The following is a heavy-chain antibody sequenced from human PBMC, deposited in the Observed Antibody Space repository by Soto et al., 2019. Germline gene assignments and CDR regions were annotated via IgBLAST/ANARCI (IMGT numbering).Heavy chain of an antibody. V-gene: IGHV4-59*01. Sequence: QVRLQESDPGLVKPSETLSLTCTVSGGSISRYYWSWIRQPPGKGLEWIGYLYNTGSTIYNPSLESRVTISVDTSKNQFSLKLNSVTAADTAVYYCARDLWGYCGTDCYPLDVWGPGTTVTVSS. CDR3: ARDLWGYCGTDCYPLDV. CDR2: LYNTGST. CDR1: GGSISRYY. D-gene: IGHD2-21*02. J-gene: IGHJ6*02.